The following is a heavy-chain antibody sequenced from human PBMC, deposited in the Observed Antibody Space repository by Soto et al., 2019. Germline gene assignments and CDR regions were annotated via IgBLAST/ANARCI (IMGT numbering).Heavy chain of an antibody. Sequence: GGSLRLSCAASGFTFSSYSMNWVRQAPGKGLEWVSSISSSSSYIYYADSVEGRFTISRDNAKNSLYLQMNSLRAEDTAVYYCARGPDFWSGYYDAFDIWGQGTMVTVSS. D-gene: IGHD3-3*01. V-gene: IGHV3-21*01. CDR3: ARGPDFWSGYYDAFDI. CDR1: GFTFSSYS. CDR2: ISSSSSYI. J-gene: IGHJ3*02.